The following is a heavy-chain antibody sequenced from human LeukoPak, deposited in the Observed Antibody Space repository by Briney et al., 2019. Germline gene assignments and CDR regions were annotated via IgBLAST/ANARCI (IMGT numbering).Heavy chain of an antibody. J-gene: IGHJ4*02. CDR1: GGSFSGYY. CDR3: ARASVRDMVRGVITPSFDY. Sequence: SETLSLTCAVYGGSFSGYYWSWIRQPPGKGLEWIGEINHSGSTNYNPSLKSRVTISVDTSKNQFSLKLSSVTAADTAVYYCARASVRDMVRGVITPSFDYWGQGTLVTVSS. D-gene: IGHD3-10*01. V-gene: IGHV4-34*01. CDR2: INHSGST.